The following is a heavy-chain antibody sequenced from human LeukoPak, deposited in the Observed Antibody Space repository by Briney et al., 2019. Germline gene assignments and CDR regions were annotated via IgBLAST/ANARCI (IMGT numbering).Heavy chain of an antibody. Sequence: ASVKVSCKASGYTFTSYGISWVRQAPGQGLEWMGWINTDTGNPTYAQGFTGRFVFSLDTSVSTAYLQISSLKAEDTAVYYCARGTYGGNSGDTFDIWGQGTMVTVSS. CDR2: INTDTGNP. V-gene: IGHV7-4-1*02. J-gene: IGHJ3*02. CDR3: ARGTYGGNSGDTFDI. CDR1: GYTFTSYG. D-gene: IGHD4-23*01.